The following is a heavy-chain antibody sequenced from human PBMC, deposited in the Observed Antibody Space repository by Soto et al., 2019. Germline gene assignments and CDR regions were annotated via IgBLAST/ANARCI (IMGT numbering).Heavy chain of an antibody. J-gene: IGHJ2*01. CDR2: IYYSGST. CDR1: GGSISSGGYY. V-gene: IGHV4-31*03. Sequence: QVQLQESGPGLVKPSQTLSLTCTVSGGSISSGGYYWSWIRQHPGKGLEWIGYIYYSGSTYYNPSLKSRVTISVDTSKNQSSLKLSSVTAADTAVYYCARDSPLGMYVWYFDLWGRGTLVTVSS. D-gene: IGHD7-27*01. CDR3: ARDSPLGMYVWYFDL.